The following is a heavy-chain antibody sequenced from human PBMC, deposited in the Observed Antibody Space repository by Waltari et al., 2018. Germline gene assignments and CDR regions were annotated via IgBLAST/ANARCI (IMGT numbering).Heavy chain of an antibody. V-gene: IGHV3-15*01. CDR2: SKSRVSAGTT. J-gene: IGHJ5*02. D-gene: IGHD2-8*02. CDR3: GDSTACAS. CDR1: GVTFSTAW. Sequence: EVRLVESGGGLVEPGGSLRLSCAGSGVTFSTAWMHWAPQAPGEGLGWIGRSKSRVSAGTTEYGAPVKGRFTISRDAAKDAVYLPLNRLKTEDTGVYYGGDSTACASWGQGSLVIASS.